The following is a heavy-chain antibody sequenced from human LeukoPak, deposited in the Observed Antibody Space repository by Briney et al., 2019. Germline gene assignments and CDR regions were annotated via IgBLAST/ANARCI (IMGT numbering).Heavy chain of an antibody. CDR3: ARDEIGGWYSFDY. V-gene: IGHV4-39*07. CDR2: IYYSGST. D-gene: IGHD6-19*01. Sequence: PSETLSLTCTVSGGSISSSSYYWGWIRQPPGKGLEWIGSIYYSGSTYYNPSLTSRVTISVDTSKNQFSLKLSSVTAADTAVYYCARDEIGGWYSFDYWGQGTLVTVSS. CDR1: GGSISSSSYY. J-gene: IGHJ4*02.